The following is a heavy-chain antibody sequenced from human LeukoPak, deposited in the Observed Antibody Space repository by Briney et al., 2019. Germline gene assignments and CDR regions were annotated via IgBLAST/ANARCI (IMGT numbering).Heavy chain of an antibody. CDR1: GFNFRDYS. J-gene: IGHJ5*02. CDR3: ARDLHYYGSGP. V-gene: IGHV3-21*01. D-gene: IGHD3-10*01. Sequence: GGSLRLSCVAYGFNFRDYSMNWVRQAPGKGLDWVSGISGTSSYMYYGDSVKGRFTVSRDNAKDSLYLQMESLRVEDTAVYYCARDLHYYGSGPWGQGTLVTVSS. CDR2: ISGTSSYM.